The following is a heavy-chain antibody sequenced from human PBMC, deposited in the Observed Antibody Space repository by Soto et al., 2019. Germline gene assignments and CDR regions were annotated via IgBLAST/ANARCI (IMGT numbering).Heavy chain of an antibody. V-gene: IGHV3-23*01. D-gene: IGHD1-26*01. J-gene: IGHJ4*02. Sequence: EVQLLESGGGLVQPGGSLRLSCAASGFTFSSYAMSWVRQAPGKGMEWVSAISGSGGSTYYADSVKGRFTISRDNSKNTLYLQKNSVRAEDTAVYYGAKMVKGGGGIVGPGFDYWGQGILVTVSS. CDR2: ISGSGGST. CDR3: AKMVKGGGGIVGPGFDY. CDR1: GFTFSSYA.